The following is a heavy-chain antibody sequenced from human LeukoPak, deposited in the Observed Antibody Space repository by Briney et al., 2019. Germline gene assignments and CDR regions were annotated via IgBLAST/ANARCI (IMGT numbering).Heavy chain of an antibody. V-gene: IGHV4-59*08. CDR1: GVSISSYY. Sequence: SETLSLTCTVSGVSISSYYWSWIRQPPGKGLEWIGCIYSSGSSGYNPSLKSRVTNSVDTSKNHFSLKLSSVTAADTAVYYCARHPLYSSGWYFDYWGQGTLVTVSS. CDR3: ARHPLYSSGWYFDY. CDR2: IYSSGSS. J-gene: IGHJ4*02. D-gene: IGHD6-19*01.